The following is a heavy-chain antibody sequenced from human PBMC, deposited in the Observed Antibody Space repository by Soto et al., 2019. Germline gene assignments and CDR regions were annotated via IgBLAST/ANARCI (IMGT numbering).Heavy chain of an antibody. V-gene: IGHV1-18*01. CDR2: ISAYNGNT. D-gene: IGHD3-22*01. CDR3: ARIPWGDSSGYFYGMDV. CDR1: GYTFTSYG. J-gene: IGHJ6*02. Sequence: ASVKVSCKASGYTFTSYGISWVRQAPGQGLEWMGWISAYNGNTNYAQKLQGRVTMTTDTSTSTAYMELRSLRSDDTAAYYCARIPWGDSSGYFYGMDVWGQGTTVTVSS.